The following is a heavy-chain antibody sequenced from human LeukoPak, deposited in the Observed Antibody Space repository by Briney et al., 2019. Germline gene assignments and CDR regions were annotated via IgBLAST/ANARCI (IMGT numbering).Heavy chain of an antibody. CDR3: ARRVPGERRGYIYGHGYFDY. V-gene: IGHV4-34*01. CDR1: GGSFSGYY. D-gene: IGHD5-18*01. J-gene: IGHJ4*02. CDR2: INHSGST. Sequence: PSETLSLTCAVYGGSFSGYYWSWIRQPPGKGLEWIGEINHSGSTNYNPSLKSRVTISVDTSKNQFSLKLSSVTAAETAVYYCARRVPGERRGYIYGHGYFDYWGQGTLVTVSS.